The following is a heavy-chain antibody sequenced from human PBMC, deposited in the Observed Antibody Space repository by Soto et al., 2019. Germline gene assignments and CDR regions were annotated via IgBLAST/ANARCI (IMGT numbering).Heavy chain of an antibody. V-gene: IGHV1-8*01. CDR1: GYTFSSYD. J-gene: IGHJ5*02. CDR3: ARYDYYGSGSYYKSWFDP. Sequence: ASVKVSCKASGYTFSSYDIKWVRQATGQGLEWMGWMNPNSGNTGYAQKFQGRVIMTRNTSISTAYMELNSLRSEDTAVYYCARYDYYGSGSYYKSWFDPWSQGTLVTVSS. CDR2: MNPNSGNT. D-gene: IGHD3-10*01.